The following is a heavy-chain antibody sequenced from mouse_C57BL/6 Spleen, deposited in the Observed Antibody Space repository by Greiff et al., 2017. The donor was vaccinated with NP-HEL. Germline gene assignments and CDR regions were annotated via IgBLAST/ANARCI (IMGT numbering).Heavy chain of an antibody. D-gene: IGHD2-3*01. CDR1: GYTFTSYW. Sequence: VQLQQPGAELVMPGASVKLSCKASGYTFTSYWMHWVKQRTGQGLEWIGEIDPSDSYTNYNQKFKGKSTLTVDKSSSTAYMQLSSLTSEDSAVYYCARYGYSRLYFDVWGTGTTVTVSS. CDR3: ARYGYSRLYFDV. CDR2: IDPSDSYT. J-gene: IGHJ1*03. V-gene: IGHV1-69*01.